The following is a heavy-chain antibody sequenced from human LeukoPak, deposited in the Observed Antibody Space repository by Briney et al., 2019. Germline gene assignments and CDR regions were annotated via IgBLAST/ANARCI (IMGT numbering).Heavy chain of an antibody. J-gene: IGHJ4*02. CDR3: ARVGDYYDSSGYYDY. D-gene: IGHD3-22*01. V-gene: IGHV1-69*05. Sequence: ASVKVSCKASGGTFSSYAISWVRQAPGQGLEWMVGIIPIFGTANYAQKFQGRVTITTDESTSTAYMELSSLRSEDTAVYYCARVGDYYDSSGYYDYWGQGTLVTVSS. CDR2: IIPIFGTA. CDR1: GGTFSSYA.